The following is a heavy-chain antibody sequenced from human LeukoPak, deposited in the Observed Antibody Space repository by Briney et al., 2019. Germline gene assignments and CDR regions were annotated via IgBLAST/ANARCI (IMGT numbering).Heavy chain of an antibody. V-gene: IGHV6-1*01. CDR1: GDSVSSKNAA. Sequence: SQTPSLTCSISGDSVSSKNAAWNWIRQAPSRGLEWLGRTYYRSKWYYEYAVSVKSRITIKSDTSKNQFSLQLNSVTPEDTAVYYCASTHGPIDHWGQGTLVTVSS. J-gene: IGHJ5*02. CDR2: TYYRSKWYY. D-gene: IGHD2-15*01. CDR3: ASTHGPIDH.